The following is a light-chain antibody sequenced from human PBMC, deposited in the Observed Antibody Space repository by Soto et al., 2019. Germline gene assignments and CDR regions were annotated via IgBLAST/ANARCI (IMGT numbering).Light chain of an antibody. CDR3: QQTSSPPQT. V-gene: IGKV1-39*01. CDR2: GAS. J-gene: IGKJ4*01. CDR1: QNINIY. Sequence: DLPMTQSPSSLSASVGDRVTITCRASQNINIYLHWYQHKPGKAPKLLVYGASNLQSGVPSRFSGRGSGTAFTLSISSLQPEDFATYYCQQTSSPPQTFGGGTRVEIK.